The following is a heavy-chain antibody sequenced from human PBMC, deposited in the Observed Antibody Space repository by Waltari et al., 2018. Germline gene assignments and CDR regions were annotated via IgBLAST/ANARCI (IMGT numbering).Heavy chain of an antibody. Sequence: QVQLQESGPGLVRPSQTLSLTGTVSGGSISSGNYYYNWIRQPAGKALEWMGHMHTSGSTKYNPSLKRPFTISVDTSKNQFSLQLYPVTAADTAVYFCARDLEGYYGSGNYYGGMDVWGPGTTVTVSS. CDR2: MHTSGST. CDR1: GGSISSGNYY. V-gene: IGHV4-61*02. CDR3: ARDLEGYYGSGNYYGGMDV. J-gene: IGHJ6*02. D-gene: IGHD3-10*01.